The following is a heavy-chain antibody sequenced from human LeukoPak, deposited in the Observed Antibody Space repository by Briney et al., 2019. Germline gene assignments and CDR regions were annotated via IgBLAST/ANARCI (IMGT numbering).Heavy chain of an antibody. CDR3: AGGGFWELFLSHHDAFDI. Sequence: SEPLSLPCTVCGGSISSLYWRWIRQPPGKGLECIGYIYYSGRTNYNPSLKSRVPISVEASNNQFSLKLSSVTAADTAVYYCAGGGFWELFLSHHDAFDIWGQGTMVIVSS. V-gene: IGHV4-59*11. CDR1: GGSISSLY. CDR2: IYYSGRT. D-gene: IGHD3-10*01. J-gene: IGHJ3*02.